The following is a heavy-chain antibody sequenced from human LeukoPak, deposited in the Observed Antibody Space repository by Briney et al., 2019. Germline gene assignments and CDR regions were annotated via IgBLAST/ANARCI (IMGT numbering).Heavy chain of an antibody. CDR3: ARVARPLEWLWNYYYYMDV. CDR1: GFTFSSYW. V-gene: IGHV3-7*01. Sequence: GGSLRLSCAASGFTFSSYWMSWVRQAPGKGLEWVANIKQDGSEKYCVDSVEGRFTISRDNAKNSLYLQMNSLRSEDTAVYYCARVARPLEWLWNYYYYMDVWGKGTTVTVSS. J-gene: IGHJ6*03. D-gene: IGHD3-3*01. CDR2: IKQDGSEK.